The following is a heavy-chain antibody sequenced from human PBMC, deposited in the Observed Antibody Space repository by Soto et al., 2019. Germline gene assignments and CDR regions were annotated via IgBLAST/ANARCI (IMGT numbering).Heavy chain of an antibody. CDR2: IIPIFGTA. Sequence: QVQLAQSGAEVKKPGSSVKVSCKASGGTFSSYAISWVRQAPGQGLEWMGGIIPIFGTANYAQKFQGRVTITADEYMSTAYMELSSLRSEDTAVYYCATVDTAMVYYYYGMDVWGQGTTVTVSS. D-gene: IGHD5-18*01. CDR3: ATVDTAMVYYYYGMDV. CDR1: GGTFSSYA. J-gene: IGHJ6*02. V-gene: IGHV1-69*12.